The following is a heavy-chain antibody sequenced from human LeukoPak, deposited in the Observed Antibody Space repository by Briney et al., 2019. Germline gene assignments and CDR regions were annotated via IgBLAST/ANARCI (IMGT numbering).Heavy chain of an antibody. D-gene: IGHD4-23*01. J-gene: IGHJ4*02. Sequence: GGSLRLSCAASGFTFSSYGMHWVRQAPGKGLEWVAVISYDGSNKYYADSVKGRFTISRDNAKNSLYLQMNSLRAEDTAVYYCARDYGGSSPFDYWGQGTLVTVSS. CDR3: ARDYGGSSPFDY. V-gene: IGHV3-30*03. CDR1: GFTFSSYG. CDR2: ISYDGSNK.